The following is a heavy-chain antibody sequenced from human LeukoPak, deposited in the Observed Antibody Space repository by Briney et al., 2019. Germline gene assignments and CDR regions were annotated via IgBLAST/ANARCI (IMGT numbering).Heavy chain of an antibody. D-gene: IGHD3-10*01. CDR2: ISSSSSYI. J-gene: IGHJ3*02. Sequence: PGGSLRLSCAASGFTFSSYSMNWVRQAPGKGLEWVSSISSSSSYIYYADSVKGRFTISRDNAKNSLYLQMNSLRAEDTAVYYCAIMVRGAYDAFDIWGQGTMVTVSS. CDR3: AIMVRGAYDAFDI. CDR1: GFTFSSYS. V-gene: IGHV3-21*01.